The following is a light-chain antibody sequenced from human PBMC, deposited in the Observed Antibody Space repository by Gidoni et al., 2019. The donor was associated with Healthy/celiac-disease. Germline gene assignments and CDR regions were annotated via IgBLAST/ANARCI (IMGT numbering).Light chain of an antibody. CDR3: QSYDSSLSGGV. V-gene: IGLV1-40*01. Sequence: QSVLTQPPSVSGAPGQRVTISCTGSSSNIGAGYDVHWYQHLTGTAPKLLIYGNSNRPPVVPDRFSGSKSGTSASLAITGLQAEDEADYYCQSYDSSLSGGVFGGGTKLTVL. CDR2: GNS. CDR1: SSNIGAGYD. J-gene: IGLJ2*01.